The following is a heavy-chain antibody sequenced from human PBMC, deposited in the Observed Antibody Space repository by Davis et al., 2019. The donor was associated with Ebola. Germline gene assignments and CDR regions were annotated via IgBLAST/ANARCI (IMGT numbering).Heavy chain of an antibody. CDR1: GGTFSSYA. V-gene: IGHV1-69*13. J-gene: IGHJ4*02. CDR2: IIPIFGTA. CDR3: ARDQQWLAPGYFDY. D-gene: IGHD6-19*01. Sequence: AASVKVSCKASGGTFSSYAISWVRQAPGQGLEWMGRIIPIFGTANYAQKFQGRVTITADESTSTAYMELSSLRSEDTAAYYCARDQQWLAPGYFDYWGQGTLVTVSS.